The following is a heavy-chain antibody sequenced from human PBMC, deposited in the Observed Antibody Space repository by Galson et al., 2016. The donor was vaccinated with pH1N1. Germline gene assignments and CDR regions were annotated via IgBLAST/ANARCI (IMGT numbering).Heavy chain of an antibody. CDR2: MNPNNDNT. CDR3: ARGGYCRGGSCYDVFDY. D-gene: IGHD2-15*01. Sequence: SVKVSCKASGYTFTDYDINWVRQGTGQGLEWMGWMNPNNDNTGYARKFQGRVTMTRNTSISTAYMELSSLRSEDTAVYYCARGGYCRGGSCYDVFDYWGQGTLVTVS. V-gene: IGHV1-8*01. CDR1: GYTFTDYD. J-gene: IGHJ4*02.